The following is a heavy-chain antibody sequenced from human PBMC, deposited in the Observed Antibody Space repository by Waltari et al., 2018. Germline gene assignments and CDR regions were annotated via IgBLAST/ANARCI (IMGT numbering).Heavy chain of an antibody. CDR2: INPNSGGT. CDR3: ARSRHSSGWEEYFQH. Sequence: QVQLVQSGAEVKKPGASVKVSCKASGYTFTGYYMHWVRQAPGQGLEWMGRINPNSGGTNYAQKFQGRVTMTRDTSISTAYMELSRLRSDDTAVYYCARSRHSSGWEEYFQHWGQGTLVTVSS. V-gene: IGHV1-2*06. D-gene: IGHD6-19*01. J-gene: IGHJ1*01. CDR1: GYTFTGYY.